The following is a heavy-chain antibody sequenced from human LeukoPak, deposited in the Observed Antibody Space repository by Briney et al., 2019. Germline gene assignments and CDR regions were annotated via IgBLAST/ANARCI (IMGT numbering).Heavy chain of an antibody. V-gene: IGHV4-4*02. CDR2: IYHSGTT. J-gene: IGHJ6*02. CDR3: ARLRSSSSGYYYYYGMDV. CDR1: GAFITNSHW. D-gene: IGHD6-6*01. Sequence: SGTLSLTCAVSGAFITNSHWWSWARQPPGKGLEWIGEIYHSGTTNYNPSLKSRVTISVDTSKNQFSLKLSSVTAADTAVYYCARLRSSSSGYYYYYGMDVWGQGTTVTVSS.